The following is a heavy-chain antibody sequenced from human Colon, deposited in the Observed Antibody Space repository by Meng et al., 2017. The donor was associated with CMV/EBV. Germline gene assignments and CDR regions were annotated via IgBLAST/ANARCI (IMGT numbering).Heavy chain of an antibody. CDR1: GFTFNDFD. D-gene: IGHD3-3*01. CDR2: ISGSDVTT. CDR3: ATGADFHDFWSGFAY. Sequence: GFTFNDFDMPWVGQAPGKVLEWVSSISGSDVTTYYSDAVKGRFTISRDNSRNTLHLQINSLRADDTAVYYCATGADFHDFWSGFAYWGQGAVVTVSS. V-gene: IGHV3-23*01. J-gene: IGHJ4*02.